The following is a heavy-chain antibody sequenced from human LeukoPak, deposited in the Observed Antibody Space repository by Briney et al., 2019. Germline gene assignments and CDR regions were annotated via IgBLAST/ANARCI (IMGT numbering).Heavy chain of an antibody. D-gene: IGHD3-22*01. CDR3: ARGRAYHDSSGYYYGY. J-gene: IGHJ4*02. CDR2: INHSGST. V-gene: IGHV4-34*01. Sequence: SETLSLTCAVYGGSFSGYYWSWIRQPPGKGLEWIGEINHSGSTNYNPSLKSRVTISVDTSKNQFSLKLSSVTAADTAVYYCARGRAYHDSSGYYYGYWGQGTLVTVSS. CDR1: GGSFSGYY.